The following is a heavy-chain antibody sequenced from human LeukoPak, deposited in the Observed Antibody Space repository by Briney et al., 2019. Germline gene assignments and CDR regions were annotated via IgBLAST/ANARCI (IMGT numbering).Heavy chain of an antibody. Sequence: PGGSLRLSCAASGFSFRSYAMSWVRQAPGKGLEWVSAISGSGETTYYADSVKGRFTISRDNANNTVSLQTSSLRPEDTAVYYCAKDCMRDSSGSYLHWGQGIQVAVSS. V-gene: IGHV3-23*01. D-gene: IGHD3-22*01. CDR1: GFSFRSYA. J-gene: IGHJ4*02. CDR3: AKDCMRDSSGSYLH. CDR2: ISGSGETT.